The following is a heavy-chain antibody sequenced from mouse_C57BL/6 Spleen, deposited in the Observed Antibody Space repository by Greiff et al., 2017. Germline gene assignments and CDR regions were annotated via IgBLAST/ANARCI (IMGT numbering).Heavy chain of an antibody. CDR2: ISYDGSN. V-gene: IGHV3-6*01. CDR3: ARDRGTGYFDD. Sequence: ESGPGLVKPSQSLSLTCSVTGYSITSGYYWNWIRQFPGNKLEWMGYISYDGSNNYNPSLKNRISITRDTSKNQFFLKLNSVTTEDTATYYCARDRGTGYFDDWGQGTTLTVSS. CDR1: GYSITSGYY. J-gene: IGHJ2*01. D-gene: IGHD4-1*01.